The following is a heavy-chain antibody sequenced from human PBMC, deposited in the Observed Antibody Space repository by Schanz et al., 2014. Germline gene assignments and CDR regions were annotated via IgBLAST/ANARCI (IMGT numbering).Heavy chain of an antibody. Sequence: QVQLLESGGGVVQPGGSLRLSCAASGFTFRDFGLHWVRQAPGKGLEWVTYIRYDGINKYYADSVKGRFTVSRDNAKSTLFLQMDSLRPEDTAIYYCAKEWSPSFWGQGTLVTVSS. V-gene: IGHV3-30*02. J-gene: IGHJ4*02. CDR2: IRYDGINK. D-gene: IGHD1-26*01. CDR1: GFTFRDFG. CDR3: AKEWSPSF.